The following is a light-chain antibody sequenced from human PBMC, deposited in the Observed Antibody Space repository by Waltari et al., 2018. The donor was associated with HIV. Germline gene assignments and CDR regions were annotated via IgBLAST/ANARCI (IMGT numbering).Light chain of an antibody. CDR1: QGISNY. CDR2: AAS. V-gene: IGKV1-9*01. CDR3: EQLKSSNAVT. J-gene: IGKJ3*01. Sequence: DIQLTQSPSFLSASVGDRVTITCRASQGISNYLAWYQQKPGKAPKLLIYAASTLQSGVPSRFRGSGSGTEFTLTISSLQPEDFATYYCEQLKSSNAVTFGPGTKVDIK.